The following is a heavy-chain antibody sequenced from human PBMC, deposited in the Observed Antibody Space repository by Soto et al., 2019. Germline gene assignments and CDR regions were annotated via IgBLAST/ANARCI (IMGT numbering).Heavy chain of an antibody. J-gene: IGHJ4*02. CDR3: ARDSPNSKVRGYFDY. V-gene: IGHV4-30-4*01. D-gene: IGHD3-10*01. Sequence: QVQLQESGPGLVKPSQTLSLTCTVSGGSISSGDYYWSWIRQPPGKGLEWIGYIYYRGRTYYNPSLKSRVTISVDTSKNQFSLKLSSVTAADTAVYYCARDSPNSKVRGYFDYWGQGTLVTVSS. CDR1: GGSISSGDYY. CDR2: IYYRGRT.